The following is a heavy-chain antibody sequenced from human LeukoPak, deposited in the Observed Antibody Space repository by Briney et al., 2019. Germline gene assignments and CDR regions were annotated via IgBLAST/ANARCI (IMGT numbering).Heavy chain of an antibody. J-gene: IGHJ4*02. CDR3: ARGYDLFDY. CDR2: INHSGST. CDR1: GGSFSGYY. D-gene: IGHD3-22*01. V-gene: IGHV4-34*01. Sequence: KSSETLSLTCAVYGGSFSGYYWSWIRQPPEKGLEWIGEINHSGSTNYNPSLKSRVTISVDTSKNQFSLKLSSVTAADTAVYYCARGYDLFDYWGQGTLVTVSS.